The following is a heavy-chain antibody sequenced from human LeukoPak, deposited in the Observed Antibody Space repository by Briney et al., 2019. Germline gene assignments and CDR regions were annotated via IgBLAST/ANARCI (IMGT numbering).Heavy chain of an antibody. CDR2: MNPNSGNT. V-gene: IGHV1-8*01. J-gene: IGHJ4*02. Sequence: ASVKVSCKASGYTFASYDITWVRQATGQGLEYMGWMNPNSGNTGYAQKFQGRVTMTRNTSISTAYMELSSLRSEDTAVYYCARGLGFCSSTSCQPLGDYWGRGTLVTVSS. CDR3: ARGLGFCSSTSCQPLGDY. D-gene: IGHD2-2*01. CDR1: GYTFASYD.